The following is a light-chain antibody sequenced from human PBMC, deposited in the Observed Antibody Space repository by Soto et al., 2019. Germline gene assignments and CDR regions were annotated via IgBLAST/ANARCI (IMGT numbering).Light chain of an antibody. CDR3: AVWDDSLNAWV. CDR2: SND. V-gene: IGLV1-44*01. Sequence: QSVLTQPPSASGTPGQSVTISCSGSTSNIGSNTVNWYLQLPGTAPKLLVYSNDQRPSGVPDRFSASKSGTSAFLAISGLQSEDEADYDCAVWDDSLNAWVFGGGTKLTVL. CDR1: TSNIGSNT. J-gene: IGLJ3*02.